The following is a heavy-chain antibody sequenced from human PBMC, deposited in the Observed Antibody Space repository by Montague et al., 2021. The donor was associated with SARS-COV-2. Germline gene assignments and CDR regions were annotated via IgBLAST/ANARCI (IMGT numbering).Heavy chain of an antibody. Sequence: SETLSLTCTVSGGSITGYYWSWLRRSPGKGLEWIAYIYDGGAVNYNPSLESRVTISTDTSKNQLSLKVNSVTAADTAVYYRVRDHPYGGPRGAYDIWGQGTVVTVSS. V-gene: IGHV4-59*01. CDR2: IYDGGAV. J-gene: IGHJ3*02. CDR3: VRDHPYGGPRGAYDI. D-gene: IGHD4-23*01. CDR1: GGSITGYY.